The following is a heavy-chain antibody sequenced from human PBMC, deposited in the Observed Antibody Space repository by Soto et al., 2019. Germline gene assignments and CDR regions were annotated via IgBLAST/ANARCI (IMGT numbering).Heavy chain of an antibody. D-gene: IGHD5-12*01. V-gene: IGHV3-73*01. J-gene: IGHJ6*03. CDR3: TTHATHYYMDV. CDR1: GFTFSGSA. Sequence: PGGSLRLSCAASGFTFSGSAMHWVRQASGKGLEWVGRIRSKANSYATAYAASVKGRFTISRDDSKNTAYLQMNSLKTEDKAVYYCTTHATHYYMDVWGKGTTVTVSS. CDR2: IRSKANSYAT.